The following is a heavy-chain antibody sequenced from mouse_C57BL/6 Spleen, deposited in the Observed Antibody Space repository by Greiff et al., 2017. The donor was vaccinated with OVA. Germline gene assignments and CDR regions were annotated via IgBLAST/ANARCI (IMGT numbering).Heavy chain of an antibody. D-gene: IGHD1-1*01. V-gene: IGHV1-9*01. Sequence: VQLQQSGAELMKPGASVKLSCKATGYTFTGYWIEWVKQRPGHGLEWIGEILPGSGSTNYSEKFKGKATFTADTSSNTAYMQLSSLTTEDSAIYYCAGPSTTVPYYFDYWGQGTTLTVSS. CDR1: GYTFTGYW. CDR2: ILPGSGST. J-gene: IGHJ2*01. CDR3: AGPSTTVPYYFDY.